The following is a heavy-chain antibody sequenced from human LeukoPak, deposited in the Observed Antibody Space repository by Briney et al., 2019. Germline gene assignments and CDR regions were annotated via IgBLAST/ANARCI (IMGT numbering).Heavy chain of an antibody. Sequence: GGSLRLSCAASGFTFSSYGMHWVRQAPGKGLEWVANIKQDGSEKYYVDSVKGRFTISRDNAKNSLYLQMNSLRAEDTAVYYCAREAIQLWLDYWGQGTLVTVSS. J-gene: IGHJ4*02. V-gene: IGHV3-7*01. CDR3: AREAIQLWLDY. D-gene: IGHD5-18*01. CDR1: GFTFSSYG. CDR2: IKQDGSEK.